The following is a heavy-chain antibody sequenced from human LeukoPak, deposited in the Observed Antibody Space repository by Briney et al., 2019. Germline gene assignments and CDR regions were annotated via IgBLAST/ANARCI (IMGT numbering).Heavy chain of an antibody. Sequence: SGGSLRLSCAASGFTFSGFAMHWVRQAPGKGLEWVAVISYDGSNKYHADSVKGRFTISRDNSKNTLYLQMNSLRAEDTAVYYCARPCSWPHHYYGMDVWGQGTTVTVSS. CDR2: ISYDGSNK. V-gene: IGHV3-30-3*01. CDR1: GFTFSGFA. D-gene: IGHD6-13*01. CDR3: ARPCSWPHHYYGMDV. J-gene: IGHJ6*02.